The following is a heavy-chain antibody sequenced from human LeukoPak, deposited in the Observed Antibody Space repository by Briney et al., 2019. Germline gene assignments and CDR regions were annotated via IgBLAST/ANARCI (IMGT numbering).Heavy chain of an antibody. CDR3: AREKQQLVRSPFDY. D-gene: IGHD6-13*01. V-gene: IGHV3-7*01. Sequence: GGSLRLSCAASGFTFSSYWMSWVRQAPGKGLEWVANIKQDGSEKYYVDSVKGRFTISRDNAKNSLYLQMNSLRAEDTAVYYCAREKQQLVRSPFDYWGQGTLVTVSS. J-gene: IGHJ4*02. CDR1: GFTFSSYW. CDR2: IKQDGSEK.